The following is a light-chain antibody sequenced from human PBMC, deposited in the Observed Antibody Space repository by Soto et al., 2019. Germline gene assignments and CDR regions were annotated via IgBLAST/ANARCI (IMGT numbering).Light chain of an antibody. CDR3: QQYKSYYRT. CDR2: KAS. CDR1: QSISSW. V-gene: IGKV1-5*03. J-gene: IGKJ1*01. Sequence: DIQMTQSPYTLSASVGHRVTITCRASQSISSWLAWYQQKPGKAPNLLIYKASSLESGVPSRFSGSGTGTEFTLTISSLQHEDFEPYYCQQYKSYYRTLGQGTKVDIK.